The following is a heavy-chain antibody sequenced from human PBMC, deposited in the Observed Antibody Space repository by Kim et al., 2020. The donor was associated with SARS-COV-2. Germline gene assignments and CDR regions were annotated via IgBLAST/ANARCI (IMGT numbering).Heavy chain of an antibody. CDR2: INPNSGGT. CDR1: GYTFTGYY. CDR3: ARTGFEYNWNYWPWAEYGMDV. D-gene: IGHD1-7*01. Sequence: ASVKVSCKASGYTFTGYYMHWVRQAPGQGLEWMGWINPNSGGTNYAQKFQGRVTMTRDTSISTAYMELSRLRSDDTAVYYCARTGFEYNWNYWPWAEYGMDVWGQGTTVTVSS. V-gene: IGHV1-2*02. J-gene: IGHJ6*02.